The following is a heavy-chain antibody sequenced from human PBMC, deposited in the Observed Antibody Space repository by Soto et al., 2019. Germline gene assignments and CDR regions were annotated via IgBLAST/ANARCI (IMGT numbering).Heavy chain of an antibody. CDR2: IKQDGSEK. J-gene: IGHJ5*02. CDR3: ARVASMVRGEYNWFDP. CDR1: GFTFSSYW. D-gene: IGHD3-10*01. V-gene: IGHV3-7*03. Sequence: EVQLVESGGGLVQPGGSLRLSCAASGFTFSSYWMSWVRQAPGKGLEWVANIKQDGSEKYYVDSVKGRFTISRDNAKNSLYLQMNSLRAEDTAVYYCARVASMVRGEYNWFDPWGQGTLVTVSS.